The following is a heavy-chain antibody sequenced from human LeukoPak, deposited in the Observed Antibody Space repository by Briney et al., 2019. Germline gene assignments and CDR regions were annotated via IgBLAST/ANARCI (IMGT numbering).Heavy chain of an antibody. CDR3: ARHIAVAALGFDP. V-gene: IGHV4-38-2*01. CDR2: IYHSGST. CDR1: GYSISSGYY. D-gene: IGHD6-19*01. Sequence: SETLSLTCAVSGYSISSGYYWGWILQPPGKGLEWIGSIYHSGSTYYNPSLKSRVTISVDTSKNQFSLKLSSVTAADTAVYYCARHIAVAALGFDPWGQGTLVTVSS. J-gene: IGHJ5*02.